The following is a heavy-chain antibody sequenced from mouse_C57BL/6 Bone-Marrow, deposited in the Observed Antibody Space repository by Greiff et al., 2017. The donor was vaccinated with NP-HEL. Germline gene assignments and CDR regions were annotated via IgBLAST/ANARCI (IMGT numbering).Heavy chain of an antibody. D-gene: IGHD2-1*01. J-gene: IGHJ4*01. Sequence: EVQLQQSGPELVKPGASVKISCKASGYTFTDYYMNWVKQSHGKSLEWIGDINPNNGGTSYNQKFKGKATLTVDKSSSTAYMELRSLTSEDSAVYYCANLLGAMDYWGQGTSVTVSS. CDR3: ANLLGAMDY. CDR2: INPNNGGT. CDR1: GYTFTDYY. V-gene: IGHV1-26*01.